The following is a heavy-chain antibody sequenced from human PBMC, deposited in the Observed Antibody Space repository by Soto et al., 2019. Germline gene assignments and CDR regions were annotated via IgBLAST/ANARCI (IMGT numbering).Heavy chain of an antibody. CDR3: TTDWTAAGAFDY. CDR1: GFIFGDYV. CDR2: IKSKTDGGTT. D-gene: IGHD2-2*01. J-gene: IGHJ4*02. Sequence: PGGSLRLSCAGSGFIFGDYVMNWVRQAPGKGLEWVGRIKSKTDGGTTDYAAPVKGRFTISRDDSKNTLYLQMNSLKTEDTAVYYCTTDWTAAGAFDYWGQGTLVTVSS. V-gene: IGHV3-15*07.